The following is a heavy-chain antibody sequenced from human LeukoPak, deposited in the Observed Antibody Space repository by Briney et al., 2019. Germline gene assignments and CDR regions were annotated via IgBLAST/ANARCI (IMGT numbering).Heavy chain of an antibody. J-gene: IGHJ4*02. CDR2: IIPILGTP. V-gene: IGHV1-69*01. CDR3: AREGLQYSYGCAY. CDR1: GGTFSSHA. D-gene: IGHD5-18*01. Sequence: SVKVSCKSSGGTFSSHAISWVRQAPGQGLEWMGGIIPILGTPKYAEKFQGRIAITADENTDTAYMELNSLRPEDTATYFCAREGLQYSYGCAYWGQGTLVTVSS.